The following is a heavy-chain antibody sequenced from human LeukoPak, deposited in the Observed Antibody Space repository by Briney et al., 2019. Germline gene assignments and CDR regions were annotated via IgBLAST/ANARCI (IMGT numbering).Heavy chain of an antibody. CDR1: GYTFTSYG. J-gene: IGHJ4*02. D-gene: IGHD3-10*01. CDR3: ARAGITMVRGVIITKYYFDY. V-gene: IGHV1-18*01. CDR2: TSAYNGNT. Sequence: ASVKLSCKASGYTFTSYGISWVRQAPGQGLERMGWTSAYNGNTNYAQKLSGRVTMTTDTSTSTAYMELRSLRSDDTAVYYCARAGITMVRGVIITKYYFDYWGQGTLVTVSS.